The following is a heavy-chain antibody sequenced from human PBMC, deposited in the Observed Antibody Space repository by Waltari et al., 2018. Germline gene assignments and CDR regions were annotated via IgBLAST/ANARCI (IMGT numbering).Heavy chain of an antibody. CDR1: GGSISGAYY. CDR2: VSSGGNT. Sequence: QLQLQESGPGLVKPSETLSLICTVSGGSISGAYYWDWIRQSPGTGREWIGDVSSGGNTTYNPALKGRVTISTDTSKNQFSLRLGSVTAADTAVYYCARHRGVHTGFPGLDPWGQGTLVTVSS. CDR3: ARHRGVHTGFPGLDP. V-gene: IGHV4-39*01. D-gene: IGHD3-10*01. J-gene: IGHJ5*02.